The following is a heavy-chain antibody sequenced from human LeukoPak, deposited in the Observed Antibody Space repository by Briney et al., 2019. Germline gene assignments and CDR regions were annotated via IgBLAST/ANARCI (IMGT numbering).Heavy chain of an antibody. D-gene: IGHD2-2*02. V-gene: IGHV1-24*01. Sequence: ASVKVSCKVSGYTLTELSMHWVRQAPGKGLEWMGGFDPEDGETIYAQKFQGRVTMTEDTSTDTAYMELSSLRSEDTAMYYCATDLGQGGYTPVDYWGQGTLVTVSS. CDR3: ATDLGQGGYTPVDY. CDR1: GYTLTELS. J-gene: IGHJ4*02. CDR2: FDPEDGET.